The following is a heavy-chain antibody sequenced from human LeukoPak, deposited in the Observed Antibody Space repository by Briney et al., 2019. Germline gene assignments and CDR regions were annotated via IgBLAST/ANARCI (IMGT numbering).Heavy chain of an antibody. CDR1: GFTASSNY. CDR2: IYSDDRT. V-gene: IGHV3-53*01. D-gene: IGHD1-1*01. CDR3: AKGHSAHGTGFDY. J-gene: IGHJ4*02. Sequence: GGSLRLSCAASGFTASSNYMSWVRQAPGKGLEWVSVIYSDDRTYYADSVKGRFTISRDNLENTLYTQMNSLRVEDTAVYYCAKGHSAHGTGFDYWGQGTLVTVSS.